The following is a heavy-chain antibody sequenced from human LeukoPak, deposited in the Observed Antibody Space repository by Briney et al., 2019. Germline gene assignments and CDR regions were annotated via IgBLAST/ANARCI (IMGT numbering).Heavy chain of an antibody. CDR2: INHSGST. J-gene: IGHJ5*02. CDR1: GGSFSGYY. Sequence: SETLSLTCAVYGGSFSGYYWSWIRQPPGKGLEWIGEINHSGSTNYNPSLKSRVTISVDTSKNQFSLKLSSVTAADTAVYYCARDVPPGAWGQGTLVTVSS. CDR3: ARDVPPGA. D-gene: IGHD7-27*01. V-gene: IGHV4-34*01.